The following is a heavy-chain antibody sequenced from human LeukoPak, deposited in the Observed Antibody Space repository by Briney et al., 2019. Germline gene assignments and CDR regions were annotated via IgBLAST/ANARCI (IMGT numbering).Heavy chain of an antibody. CDR3: ARGKRRFDS. CDR1: GFSFNESY. J-gene: IGHJ4*02. CDR2: ISGRGYSM. V-gene: IGHV3-11*01. Sequence: GGSLRLSCGASGFSFNESYMTWIRQAPGKGLEWVAYISGRGYSMYYADSVKGRFTISRDNARNSLYLHMNSLRADDTAVYYCARGKRRFDSWGQGTLVTVSS.